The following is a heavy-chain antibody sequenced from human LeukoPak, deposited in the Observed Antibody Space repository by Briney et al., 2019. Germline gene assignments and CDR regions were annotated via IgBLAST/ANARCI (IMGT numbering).Heavy chain of an antibody. J-gene: IGHJ6*02. CDR3: ARDDIVVVPAAMRSYYYYGMDV. CDR1: GDTFSSYA. V-gene: IGHV1-69*04. Sequence: EASVKVSCKASGDTFSSYAISWVRQAPGQGLEWMGRIIPILGIANYAQKFQGRVTITADKSTSTAYMELSSLRSEDTAVYYCARDDIVVVPAAMRSYYYYGMDVWGQGTTVTVSS. CDR2: IIPILGIA. D-gene: IGHD2-2*01.